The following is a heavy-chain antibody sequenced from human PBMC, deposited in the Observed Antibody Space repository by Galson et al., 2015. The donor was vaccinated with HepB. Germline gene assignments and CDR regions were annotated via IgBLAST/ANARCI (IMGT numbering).Heavy chain of an antibody. J-gene: IGHJ4*02. D-gene: IGHD6-19*01. V-gene: IGHV3-23*01. CDR3: AKGRGWYIGFDS. Sequence: SLRLSCAGSGFIFSNYALSWVRQAPGKGLQWVSGISGDTYGTYYADSVKGRFTISRDNSNSRLYLQMTSVTADDTATYYCAKGRGWYIGFDSWGQGALVTVSS. CDR1: GFIFSNYA. CDR2: ISGDTYGT.